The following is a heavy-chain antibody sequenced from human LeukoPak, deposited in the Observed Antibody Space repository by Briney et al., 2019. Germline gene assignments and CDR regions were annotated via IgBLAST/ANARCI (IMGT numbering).Heavy chain of an antibody. CDR3: ASGYYYDSSGYSYFQH. J-gene: IGHJ1*01. CDR2: INHGGST. Sequence: SETLSLTCAVYGGSFSGYYWSWIRQPPGKGLEWIGEINHGGSTNYNPSLKSRVTISVDTSKNQFSLKLSSVTAADTAVYYCASGYYYDSSGYSYFQHWGQGTLVTVSS. CDR1: GGSFSGYY. D-gene: IGHD3-22*01. V-gene: IGHV4-34*01.